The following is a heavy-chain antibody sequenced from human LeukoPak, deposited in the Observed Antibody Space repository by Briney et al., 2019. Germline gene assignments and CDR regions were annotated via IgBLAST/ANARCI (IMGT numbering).Heavy chain of an antibody. CDR2: IWYDGSQK. CDR3: ARLVGARGGYFDY. D-gene: IGHD1-26*01. J-gene: IGHJ4*02. CDR1: GFTFSYHW. V-gene: IGHV3-33*08. Sequence: GGSLTLSCAASGFTFSYHWMTWVRQAPGKGLEWVATIWYDGSQKYYADSVKGRFTISRDNSKNTLYVQMNSLRADDTAVYYCARLVGARGGYFDYWGQGTLVTVSS.